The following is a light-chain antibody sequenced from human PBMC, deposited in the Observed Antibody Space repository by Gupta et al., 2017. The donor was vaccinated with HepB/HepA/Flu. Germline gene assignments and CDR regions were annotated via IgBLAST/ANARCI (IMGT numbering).Light chain of an antibody. Sequence: SFELPQPPSVSVSPGQTASITCSGDKLGDKYACWYQQKPGQSPVLVIYQDSKRPSGIPERFSGSNSGNTATLAISGTQAMDEDDYYCQAWDSSIVVFGGGTKLTVL. CDR2: QDS. J-gene: IGLJ2*01. V-gene: IGLV3-1*01. CDR1: KLGDKY. CDR3: QAWDSSIVV.